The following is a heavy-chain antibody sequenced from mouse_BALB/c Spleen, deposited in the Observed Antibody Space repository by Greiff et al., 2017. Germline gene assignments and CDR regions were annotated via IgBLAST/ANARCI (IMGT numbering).Heavy chain of an antibody. D-gene: IGHD2-2*01. CDR3: ARGYGYDDVFAY. Sequence: EVMLVESGGGLVKPGGSLKLSCAASGFTFSSYAMSWVRQTPEKRLEWVASISSGGSTYYPDSVKGRFTISRDNARNILYLQMSSLRSEDTAMYYCARGYGYDDVFAYWGQGTTLTVSS. CDR2: ISSGGST. J-gene: IGHJ2*01. CDR1: GFTFSSYA. V-gene: IGHV5-6-5*01.